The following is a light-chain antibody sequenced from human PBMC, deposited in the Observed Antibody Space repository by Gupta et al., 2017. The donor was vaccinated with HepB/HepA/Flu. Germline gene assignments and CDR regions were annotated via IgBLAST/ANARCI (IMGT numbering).Light chain of an antibody. V-gene: IGKV3-20*01. CDR1: RNVNSNY. CDR2: GTS. Sequence: IVLTQSPGTLSLSPGERATLSCRASRNVNSNYLAWYQQKPGQAPGLIFDGTSNRATGIPDRFSGSGSGTDFRLAITRLEPEDFAVYYCHQYGRTPVTFGQGTRVEIK. CDR3: HQYGRTPVT. J-gene: IGKJ1*01.